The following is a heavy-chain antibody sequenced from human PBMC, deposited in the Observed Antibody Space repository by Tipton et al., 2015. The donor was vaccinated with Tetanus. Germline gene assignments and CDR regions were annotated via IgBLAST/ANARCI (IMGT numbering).Heavy chain of an antibody. Sequence: VKPSETLSLTCTVSGDSTSSYYWNWIRQSPVKGLEWIGYINSGSTHYNPSLKSRVTISVDTSKNQFSLKLTSVTTADTATYYCARMGFTYGQVVYWGQGTLVTVAS. CDR1: GDSTSSYY. CDR3: ARMGFTYGQVVY. J-gene: IGHJ4*02. D-gene: IGHD5-18*01. CDR2: INSGST. V-gene: IGHV4-59*01.